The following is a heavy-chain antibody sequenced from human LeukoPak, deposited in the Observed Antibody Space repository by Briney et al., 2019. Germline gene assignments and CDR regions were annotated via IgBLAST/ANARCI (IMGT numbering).Heavy chain of an antibody. V-gene: IGHV3-73*01. D-gene: IGHD3-10*01. CDR2: IRSKANSYAT. CDR3: TSTITYGPGRRPYGMDV. J-gene: IGHJ6*02. Sequence: PGGSLRLSCAASGFTFSGSAMHWVRQASGKGLEWVGRIRSKANSYATAYAAPVKGRFTISRDDSKNTAYLQMNSLKTEDTAVYYCTSTITYGPGRRPYGMDVWGQGTTVTVSS. CDR1: GFTFSGSA.